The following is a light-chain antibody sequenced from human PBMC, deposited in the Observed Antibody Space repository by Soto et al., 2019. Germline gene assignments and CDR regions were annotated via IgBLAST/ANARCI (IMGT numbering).Light chain of an antibody. Sequence: QAVLTQPPSVSAAPGQKVIISCSRSSSNIGNNYVSWYQQLPGAAPQLLIYDNNKRPSGIPDRFSGSKSGTSATLGITGLQTGDEADYYCGTWDSSLSAVVFGGGTKVTVL. CDR2: DNN. CDR1: SSNIGNNY. J-gene: IGLJ2*01. V-gene: IGLV1-51*01. CDR3: GTWDSSLSAVV.